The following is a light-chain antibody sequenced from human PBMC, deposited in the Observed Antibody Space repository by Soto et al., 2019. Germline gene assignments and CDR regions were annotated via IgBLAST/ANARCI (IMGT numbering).Light chain of an antibody. V-gene: IGKV3-15*01. CDR2: GAS. J-gene: IGKJ1*01. CDR1: QSVSIN. Sequence: IVIRHSPPTLSLSPGERATLSCRASQSVSINLAWYQQKPGQAPRLPIYGASTRATGIPARFSGSGSGTEFTLTISSLQSEDFAVYYCQQYNNWLWTFGQGTKVDIK. CDR3: QQYNNWLWT.